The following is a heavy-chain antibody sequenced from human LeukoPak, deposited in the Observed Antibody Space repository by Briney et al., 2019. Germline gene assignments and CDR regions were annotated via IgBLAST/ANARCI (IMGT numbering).Heavy chain of an antibody. Sequence: GGSLRLSCAASGFVLSSYWMTWVRQAPGKGLEWVASTNEGGSGKYYVDSVKGRFTISRDNAQKSLYLEMHSLRVEDTAVYYCARAVTSTEGYWGQGTLVTVSS. CDR3: ARAVTSTEGY. CDR2: TNEGGSGK. J-gene: IGHJ4*02. CDR1: GFVLSSYW. V-gene: IGHV3-7*03.